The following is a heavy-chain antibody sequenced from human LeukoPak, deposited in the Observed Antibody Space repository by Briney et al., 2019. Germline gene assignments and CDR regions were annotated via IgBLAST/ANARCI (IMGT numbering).Heavy chain of an antibody. CDR1: GFTFSSYD. V-gene: IGHV3-23*01. J-gene: IGHJ1*01. CDR3: VKFTVADIEYFQH. Sequence: GGSLTLSCAASGFTFSSYDMSWVRQAPGKGLEWVSDINDSGGTTYYADSEKRLFTISRDNYKNTLYLQMKSLGAEETAVYYCVKFTVADIEYFQHWGQGTLVTVSS. CDR2: INDSGGTT.